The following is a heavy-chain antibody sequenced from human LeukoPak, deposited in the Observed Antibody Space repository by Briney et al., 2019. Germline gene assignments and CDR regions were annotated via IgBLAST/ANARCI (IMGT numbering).Heavy chain of an antibody. Sequence: SQTLSLTRTVSGGSIRSYYWSWIRQPAGKGLESIGRIYSSGTTNYNPSLKSRVTMSVDMSTNQFSLRLSSVTAADTAIYYCARDGYTAGYYSLDYWGQGILVTVSS. CDR2: IYSSGTT. J-gene: IGHJ4*02. D-gene: IGHD2-21*01. CDR1: GGSIRSYY. V-gene: IGHV4-4*07. CDR3: ARDGYTAGYYSLDY.